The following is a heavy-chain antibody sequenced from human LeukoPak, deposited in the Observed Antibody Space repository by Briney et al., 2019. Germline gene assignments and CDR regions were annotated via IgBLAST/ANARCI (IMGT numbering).Heavy chain of an antibody. CDR2: ISSSRYI. CDR3: ARYPSISTC. Sequence: GGSLRLSCAASGFTFSSYSMSWVRQAPGKGLEWVSSISSSRYIYYAASVKVRFTIYTDNAKTELYLQIDSLRAEDTAVYSCARYPSISTCRGQGTLVAVSS. J-gene: IGHJ4*02. CDR1: GFTFSSYS. V-gene: IGHV3-21*01. D-gene: IGHD2/OR15-2a*01.